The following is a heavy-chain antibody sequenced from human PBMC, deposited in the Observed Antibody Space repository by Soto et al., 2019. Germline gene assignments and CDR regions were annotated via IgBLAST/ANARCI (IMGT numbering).Heavy chain of an antibody. Sequence: GVSLRLSCAASGFTFGSYAMHWVRQAPVKGLEWVAVISYDGSNKYYADSVKGRFTISRDSSKNTLYLQMNSLRAEDTAVYYCARGGGGNDAFDIWGQGTMVTVSS. CDR3: ARGGGGNDAFDI. J-gene: IGHJ3*02. V-gene: IGHV3-30-3*01. CDR2: ISYDGSNK. CDR1: GFTFGSYA. D-gene: IGHD1-1*01.